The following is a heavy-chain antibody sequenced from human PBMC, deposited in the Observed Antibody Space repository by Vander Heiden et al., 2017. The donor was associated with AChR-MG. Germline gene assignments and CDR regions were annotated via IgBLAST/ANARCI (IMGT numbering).Heavy chain of an antibody. CDR2: IYSGGST. CDR1: GFTVSSNY. J-gene: IGHJ6*03. Sequence: EVQLVKTGGGLIHPGGSLRLSCAASGFTVSSNYMSWFRQAPGKGLEWVSVIYSGGSTYYADSVKGRFTISRDNSKNTLYLQMNSLRAEDTAVYYCASSNSSSWGYYYYYMDVWGKGTTVTVSS. CDR3: ASSNSSSWGYYYYYMDV. D-gene: IGHD6-13*01. V-gene: IGHV3-53*02.